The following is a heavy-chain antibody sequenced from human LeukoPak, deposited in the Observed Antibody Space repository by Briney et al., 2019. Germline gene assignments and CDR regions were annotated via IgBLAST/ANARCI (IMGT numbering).Heavy chain of an antibody. D-gene: IGHD2-2*01. CDR2: IWYDGSNK. CDR3: AKDLTVVPAATVPDY. V-gene: IGHV3-30*02. CDR1: GFNISDFW. Sequence: GGSLRLSCAASGFNISDFWMTWVRQAPGKGLEWVAVIWYDGSNKYYADSVKGRFTISRDNSKNTLYLQMNSLRAEDTAVYYCAKDLTVVPAATVPDYWGQGTLVTVSS. J-gene: IGHJ4*02.